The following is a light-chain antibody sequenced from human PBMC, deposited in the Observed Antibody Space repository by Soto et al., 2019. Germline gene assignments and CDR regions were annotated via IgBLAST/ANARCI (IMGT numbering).Light chain of an antibody. Sequence: DVVMTQSPLSLPVTVGQSASISCRSSQSLVNSDGTTYLSWLQQRPGHSPRRLVYRVSNRDSGVPDRFGGSGSGSDFTLKISRVEAEDVGVYYCMQGTHWPRTFGQGTKLEI. V-gene: IGKV2-30*01. CDR2: RVS. J-gene: IGKJ2*01. CDR1: QSLVNSDGTTY. CDR3: MQGTHWPRT.